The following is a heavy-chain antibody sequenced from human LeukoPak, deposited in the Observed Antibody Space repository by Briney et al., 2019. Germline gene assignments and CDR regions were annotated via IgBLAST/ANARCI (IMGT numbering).Heavy chain of an antibody. CDR3: ATYYDSSGQGH. Sequence: PGGSLRLSCVASGFTFNNYWMNWVRQAPGKGLEWVAKINQNGSEKFYVDSVKGRFTISRDNAKNSLYLQMDSLRAEDTAVYYCATYYDSSGQGHWGQGTLVTVSS. J-gene: IGHJ1*01. V-gene: IGHV3-7*02. CDR1: GFTFNNYW. D-gene: IGHD3-22*01. CDR2: INQNGSEK.